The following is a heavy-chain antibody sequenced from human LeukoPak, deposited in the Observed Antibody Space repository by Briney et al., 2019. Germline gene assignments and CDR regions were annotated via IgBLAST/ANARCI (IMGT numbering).Heavy chain of an antibody. CDR3: ARDNEYCSGGSCSLDY. J-gene: IGHJ4*02. CDR2: ISYRGTT. D-gene: IGHD2-15*01. CDR1: GGSLTSNSYY. Sequence: SETLSLTRTVSGGSLTSNSYYWVWNCQPPGMGLEWSGHISYRGTTYYNPSLKSRVAMSVDTSKNQFSLKLNSVTAADTAVYFCARDNEYCSGGSCSLDYWGQGNLVTVSS. V-gene: IGHV4-39*07.